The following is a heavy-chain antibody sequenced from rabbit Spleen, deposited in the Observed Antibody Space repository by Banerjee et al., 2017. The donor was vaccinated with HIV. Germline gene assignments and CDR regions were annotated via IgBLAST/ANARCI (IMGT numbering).Heavy chain of an antibody. V-gene: IGHV1S7*01. CDR2: IDPVFGIT. D-gene: IGHD4-1*01. Sequence: QLKESGGGLVQPGGSLKVSCKGSGFDFSSYGVSWVRQAPGKGLEWIGYIDPVFGITYYANWVNGRFTISRDNAQNTLFLQLNSLTAADTATYFCVREVAAKFGLWGQGTLVTVS. J-gene: IGHJ3*01. CDR1: GFDFSSYG. CDR3: VREVAAKFGL.